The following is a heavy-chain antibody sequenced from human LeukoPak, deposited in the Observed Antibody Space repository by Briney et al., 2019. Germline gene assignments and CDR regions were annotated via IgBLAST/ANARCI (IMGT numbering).Heavy chain of an antibody. D-gene: IGHD5-24*01. CDR2: ISSSGSTI. CDR3: ARVEEMATIGN. Sequence: LSLTCTVSGGSISSYYWSWIRQPPGKGLEWVSYISSSGSTIYYADSVKGRFTISRDNAKNSLYLQMNSLRAEDTAVYYCARVEEMATIGNWGQGTLVTVSS. CDR1: GGSISSYY. J-gene: IGHJ4*02. V-gene: IGHV3-11*01.